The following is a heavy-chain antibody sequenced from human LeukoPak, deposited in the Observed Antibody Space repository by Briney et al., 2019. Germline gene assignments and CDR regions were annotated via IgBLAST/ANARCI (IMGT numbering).Heavy chain of an antibody. CDR3: ATVHYEGDY. J-gene: IGHJ4*02. D-gene: IGHD3-22*01. CDR1: GFTFGSYW. V-gene: IGHV3-7*01. CDR2: IKRDGGEK. Sequence: GGSLRLSCAASGFTFGSYWMSWVRQAPGKGLEWVANIKRDGGEKYYMDSVKGRFTISRDNAKNSLYLQMDSLRAEDTAVYYCATVHYEGDYWGQGTLVTVYS.